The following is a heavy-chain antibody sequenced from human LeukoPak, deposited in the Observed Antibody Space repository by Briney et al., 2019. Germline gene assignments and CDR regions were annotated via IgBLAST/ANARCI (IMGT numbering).Heavy chain of an antibody. V-gene: IGHV3-23*01. J-gene: IGHJ4*02. CDR1: GFTFTSYA. Sequence: GGSLRLSCAASGFTFTSYAMNWVRQAPGKGLEWVSGISGSGGSTYYADSVKGRLIISRDNSKDPLYLQMSSLRAEDTAVYYCAKSFCSSTSCYWITMSFDYWGQGTLVTVSS. CDR2: ISGSGGST. CDR3: AKSFCSSTSCYWITMSFDY. D-gene: IGHD2-2*01.